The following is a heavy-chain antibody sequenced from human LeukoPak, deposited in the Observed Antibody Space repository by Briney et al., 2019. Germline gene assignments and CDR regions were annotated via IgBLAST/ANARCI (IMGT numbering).Heavy chain of an antibody. CDR1: GFTFSSYE. J-gene: IGHJ6*02. D-gene: IGHD5-18*01. CDR3: ARTPLGYNHAGYYYGMDV. CDR2: ISSSGSTI. V-gene: IGHV3-48*03. Sequence: GGSLRLSCAASGFTFSSYEMNWVRQAPGKGLEWVSYISSSGSTIYYADSAKGRFTISRDNAKNSLYLQMNSLRAEDTAVYYCARTPLGYNHAGYYYGMDVWGQGTTVTVSS.